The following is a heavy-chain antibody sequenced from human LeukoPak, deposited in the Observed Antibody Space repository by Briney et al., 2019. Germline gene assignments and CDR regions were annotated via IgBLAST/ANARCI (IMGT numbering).Heavy chain of an antibody. D-gene: IGHD6-19*01. V-gene: IGHV3-7*03. Sequence: PGGSLRLSCAASGFTFSSYWMSWVRQAPGKGLEWVANIKQDGSEKYYVDSVKGRFTISRDNSKNTLYLQMNSLRAEDTAVYYCARGWPTQWLAPNFDYWGQGTLVTVSS. J-gene: IGHJ4*02. CDR3: ARGWPTQWLAPNFDY. CDR2: IKQDGSEK. CDR1: GFTFSSYW.